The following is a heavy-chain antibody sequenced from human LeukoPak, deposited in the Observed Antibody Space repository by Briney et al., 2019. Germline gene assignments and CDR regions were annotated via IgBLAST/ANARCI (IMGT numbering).Heavy chain of an antibody. D-gene: IGHD6-13*01. J-gene: IGHJ4*02. CDR2: INVGNGDT. CDR3: ARSIAATDNTY. CDR1: GYTFTSYS. Sequence: GASVKVSCKASGYTFTSYSLHWVRQAPGQRLEWMGWINVGNGDTKYSQKFQGRVTITRDTSASTVYTELSGLRSEDTAVYYCARSIAATDNTYWGQGTLVTVSS. V-gene: IGHV1-3*01.